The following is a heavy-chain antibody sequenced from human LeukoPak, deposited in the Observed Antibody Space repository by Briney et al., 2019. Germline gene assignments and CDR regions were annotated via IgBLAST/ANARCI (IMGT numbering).Heavy chain of an antibody. Sequence: GGSLRLSCAASGFTFGNYWMIWVRQAPGKGLEWVASIKQDGSEKQYVASVRGRFTIPRDNPKSVLDLQMNSLTAEDTAVYYCMKDIHYFQSDYWGQGTLVTVSS. D-gene: IGHD3-10*01. CDR1: GFTFGNYW. CDR3: MKDIHYFQSDY. CDR2: IKQDGSEK. V-gene: IGHV3-7*01. J-gene: IGHJ4*02.